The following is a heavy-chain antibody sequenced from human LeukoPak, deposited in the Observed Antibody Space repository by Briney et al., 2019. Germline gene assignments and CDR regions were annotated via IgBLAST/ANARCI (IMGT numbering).Heavy chain of an antibody. CDR1: GYXFTSYY. Sequence: GASVKVSCKASGYXFTSYYIHWVRQAPGQGLEWMGIINPSSGSTTYAQKFQGRVTMTRDTSTSTVYMELSSLRSEDTAVYYCARGESDTWPWGQGTSVTVSS. CDR2: INPSSGST. CDR3: ARGESDTWP. J-gene: IGHJ6*02. V-gene: IGHV1-46*01. D-gene: IGHD1-26*01.